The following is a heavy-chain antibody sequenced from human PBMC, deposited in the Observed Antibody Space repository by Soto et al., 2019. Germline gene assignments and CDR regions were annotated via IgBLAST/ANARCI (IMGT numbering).Heavy chain of an antibody. D-gene: IGHD1-1*01. CDR1: GGSISITSCY. CDR3: ARHRRETGTYAQPLDY. Sequence: SETLSLTCTVSGGSISITSCYWGWFRQPPEKGLEWIGAISYGGSTYHNPSLRSRVTIFVDTSKSQFSLDLTSVTAADTAVYYCARHRRETGTYAQPLDYWGQGTLVTVSS. V-gene: IGHV4-39*01. CDR2: ISYGGST. J-gene: IGHJ4*02.